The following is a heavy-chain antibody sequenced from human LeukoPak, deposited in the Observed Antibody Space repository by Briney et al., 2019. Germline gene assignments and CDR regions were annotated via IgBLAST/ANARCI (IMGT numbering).Heavy chain of an antibody. CDR2: ISAYNGNT. J-gene: IGHJ6*03. V-gene: IGHV1-18*01. CDR3: AREWFGELPPYYYYMDV. Sequence: ASVKVSCKASGYTFTSYGISWVRQAPGQGFEWMGWISAYNGNTNYAQKLQGRVTMTTDTSTSTAYMELRSLRSDDTAVYYCAREWFGELPPYYYYMDVWGKGTTVTISS. D-gene: IGHD3-10*01. CDR1: GYTFTSYG.